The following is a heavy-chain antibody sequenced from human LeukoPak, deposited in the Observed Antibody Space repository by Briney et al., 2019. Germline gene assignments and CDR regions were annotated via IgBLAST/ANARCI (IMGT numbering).Heavy chain of an antibody. CDR3: ATRAWEGWFDP. Sequence: VASVKVSCKASGYTLTNYYMHWVRQAPGQGLEWTGGIIPIFGTAKYAQKFQGRVTITADESTSTAYMELSSLRSEDTAVYYCATRAWEGWFDPWGQGTLVTVSS. J-gene: IGHJ5*02. D-gene: IGHD1-26*01. CDR1: GYTLTNYY. V-gene: IGHV1-69*13. CDR2: IIPIFGTA.